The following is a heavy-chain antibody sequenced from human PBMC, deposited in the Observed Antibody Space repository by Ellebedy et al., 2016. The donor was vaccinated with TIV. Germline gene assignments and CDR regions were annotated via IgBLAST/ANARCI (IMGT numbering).Heavy chain of an antibody. CDR3: ARRASYGDYAVQVNPWFDP. CDR1: GFNFRSYW. V-gene: IGHV3-7*01. CDR2: IRQEGDEI. D-gene: IGHD4-17*01. J-gene: IGHJ5*02. Sequence: GESLKISCAASGFNFRSYWMTWVRQAPGKGLEWVAKIRQEGDEIYYVESVKGRFTISRDNAKNSLFLQMNSLRVEDTAVNNCARRASYGDYAVQVNPWFDPWGQGTLVTVSS.